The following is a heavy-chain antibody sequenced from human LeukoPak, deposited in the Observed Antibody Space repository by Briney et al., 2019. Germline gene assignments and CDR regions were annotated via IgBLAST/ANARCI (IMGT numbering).Heavy chain of an antibody. CDR3: ARGASLLEITAPFDY. CDR1: GGSISSGGYS. Sequence: ASETLSLTCAVSGGSISSGGYSWSWIRQPPGKGLEWIGYIYHSGSTYYNPSLKSRVTTSVDRSKNQFSLKLSSVTAADTAVYYCARGASLLEITAPFDYWGQGTLVTVSS. D-gene: IGHD3-16*01. V-gene: IGHV4-30-2*01. CDR2: IYHSGST. J-gene: IGHJ4*02.